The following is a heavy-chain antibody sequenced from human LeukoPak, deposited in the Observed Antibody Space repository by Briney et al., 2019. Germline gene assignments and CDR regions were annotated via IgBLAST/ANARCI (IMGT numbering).Heavy chain of an antibody. Sequence: ASVKVSCKASGYTFTGYYMHWVRQAPGQGLEWMGWINPNSGGTNYAQKFQGRVTMTRDTSISTAYMELSRLRSDDTAVYYCARAYYDSSSYYEGALPPAGDAFDIWGQGTMVTVSS. CDR3: ARAYYDSSSYYEGALPPAGDAFDI. J-gene: IGHJ3*02. CDR1: GYTFTGYY. D-gene: IGHD3-22*01. CDR2: INPNSGGT. V-gene: IGHV1-2*02.